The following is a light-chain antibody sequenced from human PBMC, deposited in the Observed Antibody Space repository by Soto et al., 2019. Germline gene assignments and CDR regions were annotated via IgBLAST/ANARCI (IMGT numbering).Light chain of an antibody. J-gene: IGKJ2*01. CDR3: QQYGSSPYT. Sequence: EIVLTQSPGTLSLSLGERATLSCRASQSVSSSYLAWYQQKPGQAPMLLIYGASSRASGIPYRFSGSGSGTEFTLTISRLEPEDFAVYYCQQYGSSPYTFGQGTKLEIK. CDR1: QSVSSSY. V-gene: IGKV3-20*01. CDR2: GAS.